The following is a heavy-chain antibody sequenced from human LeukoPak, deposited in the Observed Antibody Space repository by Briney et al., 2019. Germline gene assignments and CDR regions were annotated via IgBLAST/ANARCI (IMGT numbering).Heavy chain of an antibody. CDR3: ARDRPFYDILTGYYTSDY. Sequence: ASVKVSCKASGYTFTSYGISWVRQAPGQGLEWMGWISAYNGNTNYAQKLQGRVTMTTDTSTSTAYMELRSPRSDDTAVYYCARDRPFYDILTGYYTSDYWGQGTLVTVSS. CDR1: GYTFTSYG. D-gene: IGHD3-9*01. V-gene: IGHV1-18*01. CDR2: ISAYNGNT. J-gene: IGHJ4*02.